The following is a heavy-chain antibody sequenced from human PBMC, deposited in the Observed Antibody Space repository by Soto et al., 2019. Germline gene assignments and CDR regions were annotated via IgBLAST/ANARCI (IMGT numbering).Heavy chain of an antibody. J-gene: IGHJ4*02. CDR2: IYYSGST. D-gene: IGHD6-19*01. Sequence: QLQLQESGPGLVKPSETLSLTCTVSGGSISSSSYYWGWIRQPPGKGLEWIGSIYYSGSTYYNPSRQRRVPISVDTSRNQFALKLCSVTAADTAVYYCARHAVHSRGFTDDWGQGTLVTVSS. CDR3: ARHAVHSRGFTDD. CDR1: GGSISSSSYY. V-gene: IGHV4-39*01.